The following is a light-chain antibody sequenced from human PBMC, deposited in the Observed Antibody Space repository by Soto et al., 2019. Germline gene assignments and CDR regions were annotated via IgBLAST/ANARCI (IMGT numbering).Light chain of an antibody. CDR1: SSDVGGYNY. V-gene: IGLV2-14*01. CDR3: SSYTSSSTLAAVYV. CDR2: EVS. J-gene: IGLJ1*01. Sequence: QSALTQPASVSGSPGQSITISCTGTSSDVGGYNYVSWYQQHPGKAPKLMIYEVSNRPSGVSNRFSGSKSGNTASLTISGLQAEDEADYYCSSYTSSSTLAAVYVFGTGTKLTVL.